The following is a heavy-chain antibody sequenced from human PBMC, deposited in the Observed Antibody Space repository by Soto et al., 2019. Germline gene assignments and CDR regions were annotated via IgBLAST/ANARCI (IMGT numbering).Heavy chain of an antibody. CDR1: GFTFSNYA. CDR2: VSDSGTTT. J-gene: IGHJ4*02. CDR3: AKTWSGAHFDY. Sequence: DVQLLESGGGLIQPGGSLRLSCVASGFTFSNYAMSWVRQAPGKGPEWVSGVSDSGTTTYYADSVKGRFTISRDNSKNTLYLQMNSLRPDDTALYYCAKTWSGAHFDYWGQGTLVTVSS. D-gene: IGHD3-3*01. V-gene: IGHV3-23*01.